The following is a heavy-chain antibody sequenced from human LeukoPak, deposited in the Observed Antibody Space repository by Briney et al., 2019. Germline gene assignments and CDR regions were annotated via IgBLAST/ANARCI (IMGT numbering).Heavy chain of an antibody. CDR3: ARDQSHYDFWSGPVDY. V-gene: IGHV3-7*01. CDR1: GFTFSSYW. J-gene: IGHJ4*02. Sequence: PGGFLRLSCAASGFTFSSYWRSWVRQAPGKGLEWVANIKQDGSEKYYVDSVKGRFTISRDNAKNSLYLQMNSLRAEDTAVYYCARDQSHYDFWSGPVDYWGQGTLVTVSS. CDR2: IKQDGSEK. D-gene: IGHD3-3*01.